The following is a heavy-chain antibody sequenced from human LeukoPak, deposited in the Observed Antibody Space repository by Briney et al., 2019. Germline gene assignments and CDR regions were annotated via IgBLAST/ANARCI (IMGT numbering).Heavy chain of an antibody. CDR3: ARGKQYAVDY. V-gene: IGHV4-4*07. D-gene: IGHD6-19*01. CDR1: GGSISGSCY. CDR2: IYSSGST. Sequence: SETLSLTCTVSGGSISGSCYWSWIRQPAGKGLEWIGRIYSSGSTNYDPSLKSRVTISVDKSNNQFSLMLNSVTAADTAVYYCARGKQYAVDYWGQGTLVTVSS. J-gene: IGHJ4*02.